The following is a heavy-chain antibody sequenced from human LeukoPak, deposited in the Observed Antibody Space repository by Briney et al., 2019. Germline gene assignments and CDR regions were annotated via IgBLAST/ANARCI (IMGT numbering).Heavy chain of an antibody. CDR3: AKGGDRGDTYYFDY. CDR2: ISGSGANT. Sequence: GGSLRLSCAASGFTFSSYAMSWVRQAPGKGLEWVSAISGSGANTHYADSVKGRFTISRDNSKNTVYLQMNSLRAEDTAVYYCAKGGDRGDTYYFDYWGQGTLVTVSS. J-gene: IGHJ4*02. D-gene: IGHD2-21*02. CDR1: GFTFSSYA. V-gene: IGHV3-23*01.